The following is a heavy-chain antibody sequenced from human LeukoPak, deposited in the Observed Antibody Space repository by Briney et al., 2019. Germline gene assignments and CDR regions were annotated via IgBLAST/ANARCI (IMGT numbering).Heavy chain of an antibody. D-gene: IGHD3-16*01. J-gene: IGHJ4*02. Sequence: ASVKVSCKASGYTFTGYYMHWVRQAPGQGLEWMGRINPNSGGTSYAQKFQGRVTMTGDTSTSTVYMELSSLRSEDTAVYYCARSAGGREFDYWGQGTLVTVSS. CDR1: GYTFTGYY. CDR3: ARSAGGREFDY. V-gene: IGHV1-2*06. CDR2: INPNSGGT.